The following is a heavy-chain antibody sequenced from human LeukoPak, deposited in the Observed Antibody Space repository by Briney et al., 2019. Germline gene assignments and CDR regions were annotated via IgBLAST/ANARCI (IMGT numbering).Heavy chain of an antibody. J-gene: IGHJ4*02. Sequence: GGSLRLSCAASGFTFSTYAMSWVRQAPGKGLEWVSTISGGGDNRYYADSVKGRFTISRDNSKNTLYLQVNSLRAEDTAVYYCAKGGSVGATRYSDCWGQGTLATVSS. CDR2: ISGGGDNR. D-gene: IGHD1-26*01. CDR3: AKGGSVGATRYSDC. V-gene: IGHV3-23*01. CDR1: GFTFSTYA.